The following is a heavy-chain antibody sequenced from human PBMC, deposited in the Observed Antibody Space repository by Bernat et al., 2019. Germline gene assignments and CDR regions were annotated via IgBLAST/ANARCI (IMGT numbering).Heavy chain of an antibody. CDR3: ARDQRYDFWSGYYFGCPLTPFFDP. CDR1: GYTFTSYG. Sequence: QVQLVQSGAEVKKPGASVKVSCKASGYTFTSYGISWVRQAPGQGLEWMGWISAYNGNTNYAQKLQGRVTMTTDTSTSTAYMELRSLRSDDTAVYYCARDQRYDFWSGYYFGCPLTPFFDPWGQGTLVTVSS. V-gene: IGHV1-18*01. J-gene: IGHJ5*02. D-gene: IGHD3-3*01. CDR2: ISAYNGNT.